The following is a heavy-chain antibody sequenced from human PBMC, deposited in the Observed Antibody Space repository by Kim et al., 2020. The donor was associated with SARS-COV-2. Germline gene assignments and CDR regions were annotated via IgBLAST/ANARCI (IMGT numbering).Heavy chain of an antibody. V-gene: IGHV3-15*01. J-gene: IGHJ6*02. CDR1: GFTFSNAW. Sequence: GGSLRLSCAASGFTFSNAWMSWVRQAPGKGLEWVGRIKSKTDGGTTDYAAPVKGRFTISRDDSKNTLYLQMNSLKTEDTAVYYCTTVDTAMVYYYYGMDVWGQRTTVTVSS. D-gene: IGHD5-18*01. CDR3: TTVDTAMVYYYYGMDV. CDR2: IKSKTDGGTT.